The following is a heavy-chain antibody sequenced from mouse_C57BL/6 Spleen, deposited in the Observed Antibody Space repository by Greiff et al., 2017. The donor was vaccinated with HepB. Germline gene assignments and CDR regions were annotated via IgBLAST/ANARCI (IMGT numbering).Heavy chain of an antibody. CDR2: IDPNSGGT. Sequence: VQLQQSGAELVKPGASVKLSCKASGYTFTSYWMHWVKQRPGRGLEWIGRIDPNSGGTKYNEKFKSKATLTVDKPSSTAYMQLSSLTSEDSAVYYCAREFGNYYGTLYYAMDYWGQGTSVTVSS. J-gene: IGHJ4*01. D-gene: IGHD1-1*01. CDR3: AREFGNYYGTLYYAMDY. V-gene: IGHV1-72*01. CDR1: GYTFTSYW.